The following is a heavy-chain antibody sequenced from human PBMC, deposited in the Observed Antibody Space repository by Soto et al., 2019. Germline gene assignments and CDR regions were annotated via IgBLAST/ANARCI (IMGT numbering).Heavy chain of an antibody. D-gene: IGHD3-3*01. CDR3: ARFFGNAFDV. CDR2: IYYDGTP. V-gene: IGHV4-39*02. Sequence: QLQLQESGPGLVKPSETLSLTCSVSGGSFSLAIYNWAWIRQSQGKGLEWIGTIYYDGTPSYNPSLKSQVTISVDTSRNHFSLKVKSVTAADTAMYYCARFFGNAFDVWGQGTMVKVSS. J-gene: IGHJ3*01. CDR1: GGSFSLAIYN.